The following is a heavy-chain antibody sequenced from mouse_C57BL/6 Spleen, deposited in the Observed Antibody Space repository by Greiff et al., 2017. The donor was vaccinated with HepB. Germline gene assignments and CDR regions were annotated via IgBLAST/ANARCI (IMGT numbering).Heavy chain of an antibody. CDR2: ISNGGGST. Sequence: EVMLVESGGGLVQPGGSLKLSCAASGFTFSDYYMYWVRQTPEKRLEWVAYISNGGGSTYYPDTVKGRFTISRDNAKNTLYLQMSRLKSEDTAMYYCARRGYYGSSYRYYAMDYWGQGTSVTVSS. J-gene: IGHJ4*01. V-gene: IGHV5-12*01. D-gene: IGHD1-1*01. CDR1: GFTFSDYY. CDR3: ARRGYYGSSYRYYAMDY.